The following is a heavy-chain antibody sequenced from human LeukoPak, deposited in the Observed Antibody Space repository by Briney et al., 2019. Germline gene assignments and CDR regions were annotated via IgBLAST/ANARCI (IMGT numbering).Heavy chain of an antibody. Sequence: GESLRLSCAASGFTFSSYSMNWVRQAPGKGLEWVSSISSSSSYIYYADSVKGRFTISRDNAKNSLYLQMNSLRAEDTAVYYCARAMYSSGWYDDYYYYYMDVWGKGTTVTVSS. J-gene: IGHJ6*03. V-gene: IGHV3-21*01. CDR1: GFTFSSYS. D-gene: IGHD6-19*01. CDR2: ISSSSSYI. CDR3: ARAMYSSGWYDDYYYYYMDV.